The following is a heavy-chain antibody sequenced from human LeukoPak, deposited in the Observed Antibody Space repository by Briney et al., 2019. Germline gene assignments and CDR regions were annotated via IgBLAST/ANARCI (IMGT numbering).Heavy chain of an antibody. V-gene: IGHV3-11*01. CDR3: AKSGARAAAAVYYGMDV. CDR2: ITGSGRTM. J-gene: IGHJ6*02. Sequence: GGSLRLSCAASGFIFSDYNMYWIRQAPGKGPEWVSCITGSGRTMSYADSVKGRFSISRDNAKNSLFLQMNSLRAEDTAVYYCAKSGARAAAAVYYGMDVWGQGTTVTVSS. CDR1: GFIFSDYN. D-gene: IGHD6-13*01.